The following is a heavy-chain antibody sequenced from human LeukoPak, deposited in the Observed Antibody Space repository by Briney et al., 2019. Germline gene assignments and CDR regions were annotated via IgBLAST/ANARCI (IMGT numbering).Heavy chain of an antibody. CDR2: IRGKPNNYAT. CDR1: GFIFSASS. D-gene: IGHD2-2*01. J-gene: IGHJ4*02. CDR3: TSYPRSTAPY. V-gene: IGHV3-73*01. Sequence: GGSLILSCAASGFIFSASSMHWVRQASGKGLEWVGQIRGKPNNYATLYPASVKGRFTISRDDSKNTTYLQMSSLKTEDTAVYYCTSYPRSTAPYWGQGVLVTVSS.